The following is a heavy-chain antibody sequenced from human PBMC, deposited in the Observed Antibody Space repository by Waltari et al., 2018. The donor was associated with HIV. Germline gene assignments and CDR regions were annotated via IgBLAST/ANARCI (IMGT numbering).Heavy chain of an antibody. CDR2: IRYDGNTK. CDR3: AKELRSGYSYYYYGMDV. CDR1: GFSFSISG. J-gene: IGHJ6*02. V-gene: IGHV3-30*02. Sequence: QGQLVESGGGVVQPGGSLRLSCAASGFSFSISGMHWVRQAPGKGFELVTFIRYDGNTKYYADSVKGRFTISRDNSKNTLYLQMSSLRAEDTAVYYCAKELRSGYSYYYYGMDVWGQGTTVTVSS. D-gene: IGHD2-15*01.